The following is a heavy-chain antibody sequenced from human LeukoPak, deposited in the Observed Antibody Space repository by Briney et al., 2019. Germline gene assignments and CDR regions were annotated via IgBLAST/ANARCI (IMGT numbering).Heavy chain of an antibody. J-gene: IGHJ4*02. V-gene: IGHV3-23*01. CDR3: ARELAGHYYGSGSSFDY. D-gene: IGHD3-10*01. CDR2: ISDFDENT. CDR1: GIYD. Sequence: PRGSLRLSCAASGIYDMSWVRQAPGKGLEWVSSISDFDENTYYADSVKGRFTMSRDNSRNTLYLQMNNLRAEDTAVYYCARELAGHYYGSGSSFDYWGQGTLVTVSS.